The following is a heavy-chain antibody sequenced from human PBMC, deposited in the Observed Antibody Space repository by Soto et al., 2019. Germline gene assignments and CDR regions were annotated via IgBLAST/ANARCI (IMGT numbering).Heavy chain of an antibody. CDR3: ARLPSSDYIWGSYRPSPYYFDY. Sequence: GESLKISCKGSGYSFTSYWIGWVRQMPGKGLEWMGIIYPGDSDTRYSPSFQGQVTISADKSISTAYLQWSSLKASDTAMYYCARLPSSDYIWGSYRPSPYYFDYWGQGTLVTVSS. J-gene: IGHJ4*02. D-gene: IGHD3-16*02. V-gene: IGHV5-51*01. CDR2: IYPGDSDT. CDR1: GYSFTSYW.